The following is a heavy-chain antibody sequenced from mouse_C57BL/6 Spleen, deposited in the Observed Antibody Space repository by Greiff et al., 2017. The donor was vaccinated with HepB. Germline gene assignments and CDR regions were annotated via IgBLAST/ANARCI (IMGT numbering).Heavy chain of an antibody. CDR1: GYTFTDYE. D-gene: IGHD2-3*01. J-gene: IGHJ2*01. V-gene: IGHV1-15*01. CDR3: TRSATDGYYVD. CDR2: IDPETGGT. Sequence: QVHVKQSGAELVRPGASVTLSCKASGYTFTDYEMHWVKQTPVHGLEWIGAIDPETGGTAYNQKFKGKAILTADKSSSTAYMELRSLTSEDSAVYYCTRSATDGYYVDWGQGTTLTVSS.